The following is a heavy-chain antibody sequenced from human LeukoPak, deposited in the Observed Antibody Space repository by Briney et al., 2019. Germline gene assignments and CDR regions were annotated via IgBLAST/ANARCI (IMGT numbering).Heavy chain of an antibody. CDR1: GFTFSSYG. Sequence: GGSLRLSCAASGFTFSSYGMHWVRQAPGKGLEWLSVIWYDGSSKNYADSVKGRFTISRDNTKNTLYLQMNSLRAEDTAVYYCANSLAVAGPFDYWGQGTLVTVSS. CDR2: IWYDGSSK. CDR3: ANSLAVAGPFDY. D-gene: IGHD6-19*01. V-gene: IGHV3-33*06. J-gene: IGHJ4*02.